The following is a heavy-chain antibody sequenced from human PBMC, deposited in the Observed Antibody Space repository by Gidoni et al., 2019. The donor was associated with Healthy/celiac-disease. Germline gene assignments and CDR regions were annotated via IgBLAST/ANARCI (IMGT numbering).Heavy chain of an antibody. CDR2: IYYSGST. D-gene: IGHD6-13*01. J-gene: IGHJ4*02. V-gene: IGHV4-59*01. Sequence: QVPLQESGPGLVKPSETLSLTCTVSGGSISSYYWSWIRQPPGKGLEWIGYIYYSGSTNYNPSLKSRVTISVDTSKNQFSLKLSSVTAADTAVYYCARAIAAARPLDYWGQGTLVTVSS. CDR1: GGSISSYY. CDR3: ARAIAAARPLDY.